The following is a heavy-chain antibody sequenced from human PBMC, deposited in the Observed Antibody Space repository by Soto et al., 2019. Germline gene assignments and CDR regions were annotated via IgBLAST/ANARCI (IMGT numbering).Heavy chain of an antibody. CDR3: AGPARRHGGSSSSFYYYGMDV. D-gene: IGHD6-6*01. Sequence: GESLKISCKGSGYSFTSYWIGWVRQMPGKGLEWMGIIYPGDSDTRYSPSFQGQVTISADKSISTAYLQWSSLKASDTAMYYCAGPARRHGGSSSSFYYYGMDVWGQGTTVTVSS. V-gene: IGHV5-51*01. J-gene: IGHJ6*02. CDR2: IYPGDSDT. CDR1: GYSFTSYW.